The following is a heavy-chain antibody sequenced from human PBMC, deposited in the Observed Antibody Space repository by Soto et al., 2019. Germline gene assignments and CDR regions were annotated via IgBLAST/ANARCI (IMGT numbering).Heavy chain of an antibody. D-gene: IGHD6-13*01. V-gene: IGHV4-39*07. CDR3: ARGPRLAAAGTRTAPSLVRYYLYYMDV. CDR1: GGSINSSSYY. CDR2: IYYSGST. Sequence: SETLSLTCTVSGGSINSSSYYWGWIRQPPGKGLEWIGSIYYSGSTYYNPSLKSRVTISVDTSKNQFSLKLSSVTSADTAVYYCARGPRLAAAGTRTAPSLVRYYLYYMDVWGQGTTDTVSS. J-gene: IGHJ6*03.